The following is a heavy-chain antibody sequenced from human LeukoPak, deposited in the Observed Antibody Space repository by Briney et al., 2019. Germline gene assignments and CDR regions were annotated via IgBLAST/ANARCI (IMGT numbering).Heavy chain of an antibody. V-gene: IGHV1-46*01. CDR3: ARTTGYSSGWYDYYYMDV. J-gene: IGHJ6*03. CDR1: GYTFTSNY. D-gene: IGHD6-19*01. Sequence: GASVKVSCKAFGYTFTSNYMHWVRQAPGQGPEWMGVISPSGGSTTYAQKFQGRVTLTRDMSTSTDYLELSSLRSDDTAVYYCARTTGYSSGWYDYYYMDVWGKGTTVTISS. CDR2: ISPSGGST.